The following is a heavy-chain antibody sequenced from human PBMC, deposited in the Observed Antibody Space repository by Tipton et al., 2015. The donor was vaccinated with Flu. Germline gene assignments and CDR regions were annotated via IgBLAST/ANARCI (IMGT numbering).Heavy chain of an antibody. J-gene: IGHJ4*02. V-gene: IGHV4-34*01. Sequence: TLSLTCAVHGGSFSGCYWSWIRQPPGKGLEWIGEINHSRTTNYNPSLKSRVTISVDTSKKQFSLKLTSVSAADTAVYYCAAKFYDIWTGYFNGVDYWGQGTPVTVSS. CDR2: INHSRTT. D-gene: IGHD3-9*01. CDR3: AAKFYDIWTGYFNGVDY. CDR1: GGSFSGCY.